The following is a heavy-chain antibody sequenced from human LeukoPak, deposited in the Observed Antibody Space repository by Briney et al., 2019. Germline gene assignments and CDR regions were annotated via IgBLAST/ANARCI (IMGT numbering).Heavy chain of an antibody. CDR2: IRSKANSYAT. CDR1: GFTFSGSA. D-gene: IGHD6-13*01. J-gene: IGHJ4*02. V-gene: IGHV3-73*01. Sequence: PGGSLRLSCAASGFTFSGSAMHWVRQASGKGLEWVGRIRSKANSYATAYAASVKGRFTISRDDSKNTAYLQMNSLKTEDTAVYYCTRKAAAGTNVWGQGTLVTVSS. CDR3: TRKAAAGTNV.